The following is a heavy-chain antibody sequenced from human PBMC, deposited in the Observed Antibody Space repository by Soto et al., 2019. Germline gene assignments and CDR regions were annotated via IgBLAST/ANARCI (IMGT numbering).Heavy chain of an antibody. CDR3: VRGRAFGD. CDR1: GFTFNHYW. Sequence: EVQLVESGGGLVQPGGSLRLSCTVSGFTFNHYWMNWVRQAPGKGLEWLANIKQDGSDKYYVDSVKGRFTISRDNAKNSLDLQMNSLRAEDTAVYYCVRGRAFGDWGQGTLVTVSS. V-gene: IGHV3-7*04. J-gene: IGHJ4*02. CDR2: IKQDGSDK.